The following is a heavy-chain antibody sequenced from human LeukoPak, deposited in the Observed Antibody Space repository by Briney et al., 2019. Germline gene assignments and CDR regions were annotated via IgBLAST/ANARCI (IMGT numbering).Heavy chain of an antibody. D-gene: IGHD3-9*01. Sequence: GGSLRLSCAASGFAFRSYWMTWVRQAPGKGLEWVAHIKQDGSEEYYVDSLKGRFTISRDNAKNSLYLQMNSLRAEDTAVYYCARGMFDILTGSYFSFYDYWGQGALVTVSS. V-gene: IGHV3-7*01. CDR2: IKQDGSEE. J-gene: IGHJ4*02. CDR3: ARGMFDILTGSYFSFYDY. CDR1: GFAFRSYW.